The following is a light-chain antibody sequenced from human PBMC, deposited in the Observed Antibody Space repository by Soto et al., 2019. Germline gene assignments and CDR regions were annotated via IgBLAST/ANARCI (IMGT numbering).Light chain of an antibody. CDR2: EVS. CDR1: YSLIHSDGDTY. J-gene: IGKJ1*01. Sequence: DVVMTQSPLSLPVTLGQPASISCRSSYSLIHSDGDTYLNWFQQRPGQSPRRLIYEVSNRDSGVPDRVSGSGSGTDFTLKISRVEAEDVGIYYCMQGTHWPWTFGQGTEVEIK. V-gene: IGKV2-30*02. CDR3: MQGTHWPWT.